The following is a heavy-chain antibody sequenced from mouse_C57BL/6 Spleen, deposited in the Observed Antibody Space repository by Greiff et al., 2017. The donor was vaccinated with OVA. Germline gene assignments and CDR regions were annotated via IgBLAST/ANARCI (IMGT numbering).Heavy chain of an antibody. CDR1: GYTFTDYE. V-gene: IGHV1-15*01. CDR3: TRSYYDYDEGGRYAMDY. D-gene: IGHD2-4*01. CDR2: IDPETGGT. J-gene: IGHJ4*01. Sequence: QVQLQQSGAELVRPGASVTLSCKASGYTFTDYEMHWVKQTPVHGLEWIGAIDPETGGTAYNQKFKGKAILTADKSSSTAYMELRSLTSEDSAVYYCTRSYYDYDEGGRYAMDYWGQGTSVTVSS.